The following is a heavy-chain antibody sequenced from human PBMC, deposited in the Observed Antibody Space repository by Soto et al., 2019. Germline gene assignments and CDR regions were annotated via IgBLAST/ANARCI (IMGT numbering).Heavy chain of an antibody. CDR2: IYYSGST. J-gene: IGHJ4*02. Sequence: QVQLQESGPGLVKPSQTLSLTCTVSGGSISSGDYYWSWIRQPPGKGLEWIGYIYYSGSTYYNPSLKTRVTISVDTSKYQFSLKLSSVPAADTAVYYCAREVGYGDYGGDYWGQGTLVTVSS. D-gene: IGHD4-17*01. CDR3: AREVGYGDYGGDY. CDR1: GGSISSGDYY. V-gene: IGHV4-30-4*01.